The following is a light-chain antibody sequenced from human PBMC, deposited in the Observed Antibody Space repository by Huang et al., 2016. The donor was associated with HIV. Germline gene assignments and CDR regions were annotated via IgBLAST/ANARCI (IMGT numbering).Light chain of an antibody. V-gene: IGKV1-39*01. CDR3: QQSPAT. CDR2: AAS. Sequence: DIQMTQSPSSLSVSVGDTVTITCRASQSIGNYLNWYQQKPGKAPRLLIYAASNLQSGVPSRFIGSGSVTDFTLTINSLLLEDFATYYCQQSPATFGQGTKLE. CDR1: QSIGNY. J-gene: IGKJ2*01.